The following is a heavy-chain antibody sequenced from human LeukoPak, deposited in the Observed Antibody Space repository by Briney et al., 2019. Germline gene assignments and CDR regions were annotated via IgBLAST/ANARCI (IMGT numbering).Heavy chain of an antibody. CDR2: VYTSGLT. D-gene: IGHD4-17*01. CDR1: GGSIRSYY. Sequence: SETLSLTCTVSGGSIRSYYWSWIRQPAGKGLEWVGPVYTSGLTGYNPSLKSRVTMSADTSKNHLSLKLTSVTAADTAVYYCATSALDYGDFDSLFDYWGQGTLVTVSS. CDR3: ATSALDYGDFDSLFDY. J-gene: IGHJ4*02. V-gene: IGHV4-4*07.